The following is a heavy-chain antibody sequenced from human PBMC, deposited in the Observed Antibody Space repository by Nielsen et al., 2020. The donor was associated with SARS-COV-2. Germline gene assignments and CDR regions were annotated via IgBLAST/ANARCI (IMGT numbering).Heavy chain of an antibody. CDR2: TYYRSKWYN. Sequence: SETLSLTCAISGDSVSSSSAAWNWIRQSPSRGLEWLGRTYYRSKWYNDYAVSVKSRITINPDTSKNQFSLHLNSVTPEDTAVYYCARERTVAGTSDYYYYYMDVWGKGTTVTVSS. CDR1: GDSVSSSSAA. CDR3: ARERTVAGTSDYYYYYMDV. D-gene: IGHD6-19*01. J-gene: IGHJ6*03. V-gene: IGHV6-1*01.